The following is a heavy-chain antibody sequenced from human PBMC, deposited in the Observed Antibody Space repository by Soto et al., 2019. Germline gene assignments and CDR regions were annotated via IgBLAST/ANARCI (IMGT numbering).Heavy chain of an antibody. CDR3: ARGPAAAGVISNFDY. CDR2: INHSGST. J-gene: IGHJ4*02. V-gene: IGHV4-34*01. D-gene: IGHD6-13*01. Sequence: QVQLQQWGAGLLKPSETLSLTCAVYGGSFSGYHWSWIRQPPGKGLEWIGEINHSGSTNYNPSLKSRVTISVDTSKNQFSLKLSSVTAADTAVYYCARGPAAAGVISNFDYWGQGTLVTVSS. CDR1: GGSFSGYH.